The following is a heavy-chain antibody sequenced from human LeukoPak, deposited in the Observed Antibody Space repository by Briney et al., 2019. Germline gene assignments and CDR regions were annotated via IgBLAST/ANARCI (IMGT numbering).Heavy chain of an antibody. D-gene: IGHD3-10*01. CDR1: GVSISSGSNY. V-gene: IGHV4-39*07. Sequence: SETLSLTCSVSGVSISSGSNYWGWIRQPPGKTLEWIGSIYSRGHTYYNPSLKSRVIILIDTAKNHFSLNLSSVTAADTAVYYCARSDGYGLVGIWGQGTMVTVSS. CDR3: ARSDGYGLVGI. J-gene: IGHJ3*02. CDR2: IYSRGHT.